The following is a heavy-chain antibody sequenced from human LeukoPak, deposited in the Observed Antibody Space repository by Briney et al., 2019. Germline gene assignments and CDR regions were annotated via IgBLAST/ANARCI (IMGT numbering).Heavy chain of an antibody. Sequence: GGSLRLSCAASGFTFSSYWMSWVRQAPGKGLEWVANIKQDGSEKYYVDSVKGRFTISRDNAKNSLCLQMNSLRAEDTAVYYCARVTTTVTTYFDYWGQGTLVTVSS. CDR3: ARVTTTVTTYFDY. CDR1: GFTFSSYW. J-gene: IGHJ4*02. V-gene: IGHV3-7*01. CDR2: IKQDGSEK. D-gene: IGHD4-17*01.